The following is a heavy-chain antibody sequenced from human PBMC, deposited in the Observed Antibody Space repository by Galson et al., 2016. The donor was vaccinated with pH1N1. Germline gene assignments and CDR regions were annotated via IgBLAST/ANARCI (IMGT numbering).Heavy chain of an antibody. CDR3: ARPGTGREVLRHYYYDMDV. V-gene: IGHV1-69*06. D-gene: IGHD4/OR15-4a*01. J-gene: IGHJ6*03. CDR2: INPIFGTP. CDR1: GGTLSSNG. Sequence: SVKVSCKASGGTLSSNGISWVRQAPGQGLEWVGGINPIFGTPNYAQKFQGRVTISADKSTSTAYMELSSLIFDDTAVYYCARPGTGREVLRHYYYDMDVWGKGTTVTASS.